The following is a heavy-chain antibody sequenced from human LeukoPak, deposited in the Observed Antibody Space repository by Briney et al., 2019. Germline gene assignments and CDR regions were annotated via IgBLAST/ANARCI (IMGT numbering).Heavy chain of an antibody. Sequence: SETLSLTCAVSGGSISSGGYSWSWIRQPPGKGLEWIGYIYHSGSTYYNPSPKSRVTISVDRSKNQFSLKLSSVTAADTAFYYCARAPGDYGWFDPWGQGTLVTVSS. V-gene: IGHV4-30-2*01. CDR3: ARAPGDYGWFDP. CDR1: GGSISSGGYS. CDR2: IYHSGST. D-gene: IGHD4-17*01. J-gene: IGHJ5*02.